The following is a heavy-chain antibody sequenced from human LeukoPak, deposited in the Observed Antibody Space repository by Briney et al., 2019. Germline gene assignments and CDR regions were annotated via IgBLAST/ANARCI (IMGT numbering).Heavy chain of an antibody. J-gene: IGHJ5*02. V-gene: IGHV3-21*01. CDR3: ARGVIAAAITNWFDP. D-gene: IGHD6-13*01. CDR1: GFTFSSYS. Sequence: GGSLRLSCAASGFTFSSYSMNWVRQAPGKGLEWVSSISSSSSSYIYYADSVKGRFTISRDNAKNSLYLQMNSLRAEDTAVYYCARGVIAAAITNWFDPWGQGTLVTVSS. CDR2: ISSSSSSYI.